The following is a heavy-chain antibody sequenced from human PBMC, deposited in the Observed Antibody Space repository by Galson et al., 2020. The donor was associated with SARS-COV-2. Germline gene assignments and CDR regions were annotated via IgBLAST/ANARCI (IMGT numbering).Heavy chain of an antibody. CDR3: VRIAVAGNYFDF. V-gene: IGHV3-30*04. D-gene: IGHD6-19*01. Sequence: GESLKISCAASGFTFSSYAMHWVRQAPGKGLEWVAVISSDESIKFYADSVKGRFTISRDNSKNMVYLDMNSLKSDDTAVYYCVRIAVAGNYFDFWGQGTQVTVSS. CDR1: GFTFSSYA. CDR2: ISSDESIK. J-gene: IGHJ4*02.